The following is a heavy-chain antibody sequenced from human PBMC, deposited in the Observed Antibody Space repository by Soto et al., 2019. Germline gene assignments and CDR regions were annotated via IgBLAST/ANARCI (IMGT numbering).Heavy chain of an antibody. CDR1: GYTFTGYY. J-gene: IGHJ6*02. CDR2: INPNSGGT. D-gene: IGHD6-13*01. CDR3: AREAAAGTISDYYYYYGMDV. Sequence: VASVKVSCKASGYTFTGYYMHWVRQAPGQGLEWMGWINPNSGGTNYAQKFQGRVTMTRDTSISTAYMELSRLRSDDTAVYYCAREAAAGTISDYYYYYGMDVWGQGTTVTVSS. V-gene: IGHV1-2*02.